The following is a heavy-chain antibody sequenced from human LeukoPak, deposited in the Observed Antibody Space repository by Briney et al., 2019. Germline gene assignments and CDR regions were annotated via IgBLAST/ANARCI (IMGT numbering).Heavy chain of an antibody. D-gene: IGHD3-3*02. Sequence: PSETLSLTCTVSGGSISSNNYYWGWIRQPPGKGLEWIGSIYYSGSTYYNPSLKSRVTISVDTSKNQFSLKLSSVTAADTAVYYCARLAVNYYYMDVWGKGATVTISS. V-gene: IGHV4-39*07. J-gene: IGHJ6*03. CDR3: ARLAVNYYYMDV. CDR2: IYYSGST. CDR1: GGSISSNNYY.